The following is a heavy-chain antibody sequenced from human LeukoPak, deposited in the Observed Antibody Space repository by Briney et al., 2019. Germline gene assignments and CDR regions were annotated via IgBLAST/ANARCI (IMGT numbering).Heavy chain of an antibody. D-gene: IGHD1-26*01. CDR2: IRGSGGST. CDR1: GFTFSSYA. V-gene: IGHV3-23*01. Sequence: GGSLRLSCAASGFTFSSYAMNWVRQAPGKGLEWVSAIRGSGGSTYYADSVTGRFTISRDNSKNTLYLQMNSLRAEDTAVYYCAKYGPQDSGSSHFDYWGQGALVTVSS. J-gene: IGHJ4*02. CDR3: AKYGPQDSGSSHFDY.